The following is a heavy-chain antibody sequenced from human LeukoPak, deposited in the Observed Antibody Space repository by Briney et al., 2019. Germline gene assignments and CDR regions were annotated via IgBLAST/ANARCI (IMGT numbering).Heavy chain of an antibody. CDR2: ISGSDSNT. D-gene: IGHD3-22*01. Sequence: GGSLRLSCAASGFTLSSYGMSWVRQAPGKGLDWVSAISGSDSNTYYADSVKGRFAISRDNSKNTVYLQMNSLRAEDTAIYYCAKDGDSTGYYSSYYNHMDVWGKGTSVTISS. CDR1: GFTLSSYG. V-gene: IGHV3-23*01. CDR3: AKDGDSTGYYSSYYNHMDV. J-gene: IGHJ6*03.